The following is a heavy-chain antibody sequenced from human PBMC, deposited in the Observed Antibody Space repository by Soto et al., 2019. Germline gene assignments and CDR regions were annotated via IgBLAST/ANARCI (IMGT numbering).Heavy chain of an antibody. CDR1: GFTFSSYA. CDR2: ISGSGGST. Sequence: PGGSLRLSCAASGFTFSSYAMSWVRQAPGKGLEWVSAISGSGGSTYYADSVKGRSTISRDNSKNTLYLQMNSLRAEDTAVYYCAKSVIRSGWYPLDYWGQGTLVTVSS. D-gene: IGHD6-19*01. CDR3: AKSVIRSGWYPLDY. J-gene: IGHJ4*02. V-gene: IGHV3-23*01.